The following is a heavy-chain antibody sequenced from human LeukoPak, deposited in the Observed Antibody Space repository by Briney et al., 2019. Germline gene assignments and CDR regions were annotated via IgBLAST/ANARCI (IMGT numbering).Heavy chain of an antibody. CDR1: GFTFSSYS. CDR2: ISSSSSYI. Sequence: GGSLRLSCAASGFTFSSYSMNWVRKAPGKGLEWVSSISSSSSYIYYADSVKGRFTISRDNAKNSLYLQMNSLRAEDTAVYYCARGRQGVARLDYWGQGTLVTVSS. D-gene: IGHD3-3*01. V-gene: IGHV3-21*01. J-gene: IGHJ4*02. CDR3: ARGRQGVARLDY.